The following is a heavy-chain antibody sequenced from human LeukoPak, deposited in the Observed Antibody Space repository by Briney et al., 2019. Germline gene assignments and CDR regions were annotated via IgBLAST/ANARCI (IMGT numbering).Heavy chain of an antibody. J-gene: IGHJ5*02. CDR2: INHSGST. Sequence: PGGSLRLSCAASGFTFSSYWMSWIRQPPGKGLEWIGEINHSGSTNYNPSLKSRVTISVDTSKNQFSLKLSSVTAADTAVYYCARGHQPADRWGQGTLVTVSS. D-gene: IGHD2-2*01. V-gene: IGHV4-34*01. CDR3: ARGHQPADR. CDR1: GFTFSSYW.